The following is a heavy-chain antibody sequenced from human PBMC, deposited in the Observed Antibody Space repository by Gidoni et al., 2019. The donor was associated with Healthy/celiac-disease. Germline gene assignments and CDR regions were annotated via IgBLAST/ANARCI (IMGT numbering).Heavy chain of an antibody. Sequence: EVQLVESGEGLVQPGGSLRLSCAASGSTFSSYAMPWVRQAPGKGLKYVSAISSNGGSTYYADSVKGRFTISRDNSKNTLYLQMGSLRAEDMAVYYCARASTVVKDAFDIWGQGTMVTVSS. D-gene: IGHD4-17*01. V-gene: IGHV3-64*02. CDR1: GSTFSSYA. CDR2: ISSNGGST. CDR3: ARASTVVKDAFDI. J-gene: IGHJ3*02.